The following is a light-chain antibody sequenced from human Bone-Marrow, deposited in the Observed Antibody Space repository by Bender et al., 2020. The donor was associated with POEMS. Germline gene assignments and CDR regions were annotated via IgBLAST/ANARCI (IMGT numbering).Light chain of an antibody. Sequence: HSVVTQPPSLSEAPRQRVTISCSSSSSNIGNHGVNWYQQHPGEAPKLLIHYDDLLTPGVSDRFSASKSVTSASMAVSELQAEDGSLYYCSDWGDSLCGWVFGGGTKLTVL. CDR2: YDD. J-gene: IGLJ3*02. V-gene: IGLV1-36*01. CDR1: SSNIGNHG. CDR3: SDWGDSLCGWV.